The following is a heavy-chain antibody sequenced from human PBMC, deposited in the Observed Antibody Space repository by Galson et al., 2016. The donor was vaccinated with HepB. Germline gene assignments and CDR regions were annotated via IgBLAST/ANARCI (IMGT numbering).Heavy chain of an antibody. CDR2: ISSSSSTI. CDR3: ARVMIFGVATHYYYGMDV. J-gene: IGHJ6*02. D-gene: IGHD3-3*01. CDR1: GFTFSSYS. Sequence: SLRLSCAASGFTFSSYSLNWVRQAPGKGLEWVSYISSSSSTIYYADSVKGRFTISRDNAKNSLYLQMNSLRDEDTAVYYCARVMIFGVATHYYYGMDVWGQGTTVTVSS. V-gene: IGHV3-48*02.